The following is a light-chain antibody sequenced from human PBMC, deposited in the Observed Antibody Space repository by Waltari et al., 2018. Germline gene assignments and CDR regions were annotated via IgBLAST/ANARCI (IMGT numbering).Light chain of an antibody. J-gene: IGKJ1*01. V-gene: IGKV1-16*02. Sequence: DIQMTQSPSSLSPSVGDRVIITCRASQDINTDLDWFHQKSGKAPKSLIYGASNLQSGVPSKFSGSGSGTDFTLTISSLQPEDFATYYCLQYKNYPRTFGQGTKVEIK. CDR2: GAS. CDR3: LQYKNYPRT. CDR1: QDINTD.